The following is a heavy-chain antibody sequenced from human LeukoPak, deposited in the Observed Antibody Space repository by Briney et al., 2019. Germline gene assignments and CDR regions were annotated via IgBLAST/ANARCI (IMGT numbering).Heavy chain of an antibody. CDR2: INSDGSST. J-gene: IGHJ5*02. Sequence: PGGSLRLSRAASGFTFSSYWMHWVRQAPGKGLVWVSRINSDGSSTSYADSVKGRFTISRDNAKNTLYLQMNSLRAEDTAVYYCARDAVTTSLDWFDPWGQGTLVTVSS. D-gene: IGHD4-17*01. CDR1: GFTFSSYW. CDR3: ARDAVTTSLDWFDP. V-gene: IGHV3-74*01.